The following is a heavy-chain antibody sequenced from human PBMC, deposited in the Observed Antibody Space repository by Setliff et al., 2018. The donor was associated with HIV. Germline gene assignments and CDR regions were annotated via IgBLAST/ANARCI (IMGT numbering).Heavy chain of an antibody. CDR3: ARRESYYDILTGPAFDAFDI. CDR1: GGSISSRSYY. J-gene: IGHJ3*02. CDR2: IHTSGDT. Sequence: SETLSLTCSVSGGSISSRSYYWSWIRQPAGKGLEWIGHIHTSGDTDYNPSLNSRVTISIDTSKKQFSLKLSSVTAADTAMYYCARRESYYDILTGPAFDAFDIWGQGTMVTV. D-gene: IGHD3-9*01. V-gene: IGHV4-61*09.